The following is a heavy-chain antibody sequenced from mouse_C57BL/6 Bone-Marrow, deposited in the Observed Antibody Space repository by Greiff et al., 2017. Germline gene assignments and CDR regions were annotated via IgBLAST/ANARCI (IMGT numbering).Heavy chain of an antibody. CDR2: IYPRSGNT. Sequence: VQLQQSGAELARPGASVKLSCKASGYTFTSYGISWVKQRTGQGLEWIGEIYPRSGNTYYNEKFKGKATLTADKSSSTAYMELRSLTSEDSAVYYCARDDGYFYWYFDVWGTGTTVTVSS. J-gene: IGHJ1*03. D-gene: IGHD2-3*01. V-gene: IGHV1-81*01. CDR1: GYTFTSYG. CDR3: ARDDGYFYWYFDV.